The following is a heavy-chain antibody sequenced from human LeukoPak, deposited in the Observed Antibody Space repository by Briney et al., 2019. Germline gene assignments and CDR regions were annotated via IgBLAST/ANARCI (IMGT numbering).Heavy chain of an antibody. CDR1: GFMFRSFE. J-gene: IGHJ4*02. Sequence: GGSLRLSYAASGFMFRSFEMYWVRQAPGKGLEWVAYISSGGTTMYYADSVKGRFTISRDDAKNSLFLQMNSLRAEDTAVYYCALLAVASDFDYWGQGTLVTVSS. CDR3: ALLAVASDFDY. D-gene: IGHD6-19*01. CDR2: ISSGGTTM. V-gene: IGHV3-48*03.